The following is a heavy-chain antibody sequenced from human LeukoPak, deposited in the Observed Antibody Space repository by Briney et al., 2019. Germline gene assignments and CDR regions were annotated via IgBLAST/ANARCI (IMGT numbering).Heavy chain of an antibody. D-gene: IGHD3-10*01. Sequence: GGSLRLSCAASGFTFSSYGMNWVRQAPGKGLEWVSFIRYDGSNKYYADSVKGRFIISRDDSKNTLYLQMNSLRAEDTAVYYCAKGGIALVRGSFDYWGQGTLVTVSS. CDR2: IRYDGSNK. CDR1: GFTFSSYG. CDR3: AKGGIALVRGSFDY. V-gene: IGHV3-30*02. J-gene: IGHJ4*02.